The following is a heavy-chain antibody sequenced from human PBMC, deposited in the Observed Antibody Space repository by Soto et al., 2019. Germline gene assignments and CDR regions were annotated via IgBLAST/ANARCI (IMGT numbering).Heavy chain of an antibody. V-gene: IGHV1-69*01. CDR2: IVPIFVTP. CDR1: GATFNSYA. D-gene: IGHD2-15*01. J-gene: IGHJ6*02. Sequence: QVQLVQSGAEVKSLGSSVKVSCTASGATFNSYAISWVRQAPGEGLEWMGGIVPIFVTPNYAQKFQGRVTITADESTSTAYLELSRLRAEDPALYYCASKPFTGYCSGGSCYVGLDVWGQGTTVTVSS. CDR3: ASKPFTGYCSGGSCYVGLDV.